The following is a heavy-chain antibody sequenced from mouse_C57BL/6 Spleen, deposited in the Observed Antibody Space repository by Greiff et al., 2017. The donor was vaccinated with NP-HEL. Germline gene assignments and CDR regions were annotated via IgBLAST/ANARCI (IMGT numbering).Heavy chain of an antibody. V-gene: IGHV5-16*01. CDR1: GFTFSDYY. Sequence: EVQLVESEGGLVQPGSSMKLSCTASGFTFSDYYMAWVRQVPEKGLEWVANINYDGSSTYYLDSLKSRFIISRDNAKNILYLQMSSLKSEDTATYYCARGRDDYDGLYYFDYWGQGTTLTVSS. J-gene: IGHJ2*01. D-gene: IGHD2-4*01. CDR2: INYDGSST. CDR3: ARGRDDYDGLYYFDY.